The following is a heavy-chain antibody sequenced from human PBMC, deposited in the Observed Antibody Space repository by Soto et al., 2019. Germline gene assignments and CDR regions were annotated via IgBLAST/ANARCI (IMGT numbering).Heavy chain of an antibody. V-gene: IGHV4-30-4*01. CDR1: GGSISSGDYY. D-gene: IGHD5-18*01. CDR3: ARVARRIQQWFLIDY. J-gene: IGHJ4*02. Sequence: PSETLSLTCTVSGGSISSGDYYWSWIRQPPGKGLEWIGYIYYSGSTYYNPSLKSRVTISVDTSKNQFSLKLSSVTAADTAVYYCARVARRIQQWFLIDYWGQGTLVTVST. CDR2: IYYSGST.